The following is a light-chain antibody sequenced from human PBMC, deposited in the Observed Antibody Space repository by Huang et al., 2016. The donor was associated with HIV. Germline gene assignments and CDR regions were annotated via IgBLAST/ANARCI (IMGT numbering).Light chain of an antibody. CDR1: QSVSTD. V-gene: IGKV3-15*01. CDR3: HQYNDWPRT. CDR2: GTS. J-gene: IGKJ1*01. Sequence: EIVMTQSPASLPVSPGDRATLSYRARQSVSTDLAWYQKKPGQAPRLLIYGTSARATGVPPRFSGSGSGTNFTLTISSLQSEDFALYYCHQYNDWPRTFGQGTKVEVK.